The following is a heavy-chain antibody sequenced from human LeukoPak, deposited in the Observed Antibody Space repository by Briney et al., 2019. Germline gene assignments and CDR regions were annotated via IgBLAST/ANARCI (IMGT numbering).Heavy chain of an antibody. V-gene: IGHV3-23*02. J-gene: IGHJ4*02. CDR3: GRGEMAILY. Sequence: PGGSLRLSCAASGLTFSSHVMTWVRQAPGKGLEWVSAISGSGGSTYYGDSVKGRFTISRDNSKNTLYLQVDSLRVDDTAVYYCGRGEMAILYWGQGTLVTVSS. CDR1: GLTFSSHV. CDR2: ISGSGGST. D-gene: IGHD5-24*01.